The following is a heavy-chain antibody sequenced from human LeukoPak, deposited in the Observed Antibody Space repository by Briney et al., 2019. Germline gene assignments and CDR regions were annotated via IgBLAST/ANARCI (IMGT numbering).Heavy chain of an antibody. Sequence: PGGSLRLSCAASGFTFDNHALAWVRQTPGRGLEWVATITGRSGSTYYADSVKGRFTISRDNSKNTLYLQMNSLRAEDTAVYYCARDLLHYYDSSGYHYNWGQGTLVTVSS. V-gene: IGHV3-23*01. D-gene: IGHD3-22*01. CDR1: GFTFDNHA. CDR2: ITGRSGST. CDR3: ARDLLHYYDSSGYHYN. J-gene: IGHJ4*02.